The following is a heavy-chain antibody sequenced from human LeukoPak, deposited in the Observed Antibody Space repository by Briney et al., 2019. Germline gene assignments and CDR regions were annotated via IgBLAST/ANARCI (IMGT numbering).Heavy chain of an antibody. V-gene: IGHV3-7*01. Sequence: PGGSLRLSCAASGFTFSSYWMSWVRQAPGKGLEWVANIKQDGSEKYYVDSVKGRFTISRDNAKNSLYLQMNSLRAEDTAVYYCAREAPSRYGWGTDAFDIWGQGTMVTVSS. CDR2: IKQDGSEK. D-gene: IGHD3-10*01. CDR3: AREAPSRYGWGTDAFDI. CDR1: GFTFSSYW. J-gene: IGHJ3*02.